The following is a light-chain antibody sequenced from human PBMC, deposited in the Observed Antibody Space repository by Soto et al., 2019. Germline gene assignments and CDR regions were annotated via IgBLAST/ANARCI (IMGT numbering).Light chain of an antibody. CDR1: QSFRNNY. Sequence: EIVLTQSPGTLSLSPGERATLSCRASQSFRNNYLAWYQQKPGQAPRLLIYGASNRANGIPDRFSGSGSGTDFTLTITRLAREDFAVYYCQQFSSYPLTFGGGTKVDIK. CDR2: GAS. CDR3: QQFSSYPLT. J-gene: IGKJ4*01. V-gene: IGKV3-20*01.